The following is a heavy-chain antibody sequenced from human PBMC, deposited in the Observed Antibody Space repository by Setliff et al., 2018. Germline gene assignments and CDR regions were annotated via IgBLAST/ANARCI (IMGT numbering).Heavy chain of an antibody. CDR2: IHPWGGSSEST. D-gene: IGHD1-26*01. Sequence: AETLSLTCAVSGGPTIGYYWTWIRQAPGKGLEWIGYIHPWGGSSESTNYSPSLKSRITISLDKSKSQFSLKLTSVTVADTAVYYCARGLHSGTYWGTRPLGLDYWGQGSLVTVSS. CDR3: ARGLHSGTYWGTRPLGLDY. CDR1: GGPTIGYY. V-gene: IGHV4-59*08. J-gene: IGHJ4*02.